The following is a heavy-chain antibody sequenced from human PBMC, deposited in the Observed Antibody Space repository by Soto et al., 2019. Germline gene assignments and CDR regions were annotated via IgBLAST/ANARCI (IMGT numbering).Heavy chain of an antibody. J-gene: IGHJ4*02. Sequence: SVKVSCKASGFTFTSSAVQWVRQARGQRLGWIGWIVVGSGNTNYAQKFQERVTITRDMSTSTAYMELSSLRSEDTAVYYCAAALDSSGWYWGVSAFDYWGQGTLVTVSS. CDR2: IVVGSGNT. CDR3: AAALDSSGWYWGVSAFDY. CDR1: GFTFTSSA. V-gene: IGHV1-58*01. D-gene: IGHD6-19*01.